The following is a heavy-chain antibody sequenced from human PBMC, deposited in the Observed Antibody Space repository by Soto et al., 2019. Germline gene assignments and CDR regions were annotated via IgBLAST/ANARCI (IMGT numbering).Heavy chain of an antibody. J-gene: IGHJ4*02. V-gene: IGHV1-2*02. CDR3: ARDGDMATILGY. Sequence: ASVKVSCKASGYTFTGYYMHWVRQAPGQGLEWMGWINPNSGGTNYAQKFQGRVTMTRDTSISTAYMDLSSLKSDDTAVYYCARDGDMATILGYWGQGTLVTVSS. D-gene: IGHD5-12*01. CDR2: INPNSGGT. CDR1: GYTFTGYY.